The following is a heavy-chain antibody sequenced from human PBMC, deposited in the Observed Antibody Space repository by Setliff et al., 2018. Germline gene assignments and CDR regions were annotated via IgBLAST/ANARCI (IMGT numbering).Heavy chain of an antibody. CDR3: ARQSGLGGHNLKDGTFYGVDV. CDR1: QFTVNSNF. Sequence: PGESLKISCVGSQFTVNSNFMTWVRQAPEKGLEWVSVIYVGGKTFYADSVKGRFTISRDDSKNTLSLHPSSLRPDDTATYFCARQSGLGGHNLKDGTFYGVDVWGQGIMVTVSS. J-gene: IGHJ6*02. D-gene: IGHD1-1*01. V-gene: IGHV3-66*04. CDR2: IYVGGKT.